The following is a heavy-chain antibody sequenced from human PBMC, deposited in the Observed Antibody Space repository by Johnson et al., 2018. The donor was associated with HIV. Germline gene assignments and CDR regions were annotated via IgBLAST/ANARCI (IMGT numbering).Heavy chain of an antibody. Sequence: MQLVESGGGVVQPGTSLRLSCAASGFTFSSFAMHWVRQAPGKGLEWMAFISYDGSNKYFTDSVRGRFNISRDNSKNTLFLQMNSLRAEDTAVYYCVRRFYDSSAFDIWGQGTLVTVSS. J-gene: IGHJ3*02. CDR3: VRRFYDSSAFDI. D-gene: IGHD3-22*01. CDR1: GFTFSSFA. CDR2: ISYDGSNK. V-gene: IGHV3-30-3*01.